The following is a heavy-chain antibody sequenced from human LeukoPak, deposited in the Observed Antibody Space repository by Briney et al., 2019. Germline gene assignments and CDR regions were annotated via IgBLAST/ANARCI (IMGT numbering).Heavy chain of an antibody. J-gene: IGHJ3*02. CDR1: GYRFTGYY. D-gene: IGHD3-16*01. CDR2: INPNSGGT. V-gene: IGHV1-2*04. CDR3: ARDNHRGNYVFGGTAFDI. Sequence: GASVKVSCKASGYRFTGYYMHWVRQAPGQGLEWMGWINPNSGGTNYAQKFQGWVTMTRDTSISTAYMELSRLRSDDTAVFYCARDNHRGNYVFGGTAFDIWGQGTMVTVSS.